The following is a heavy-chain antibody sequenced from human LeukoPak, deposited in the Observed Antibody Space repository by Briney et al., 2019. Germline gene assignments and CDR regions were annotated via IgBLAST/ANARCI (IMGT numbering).Heavy chain of an antibody. J-gene: IGHJ4*02. CDR3: ASRDGYNDYYFDY. D-gene: IGHD5-24*01. CDR1: GYTFTGYY. Sequence: ASVKVSCKASGYTFTGYYMHWVRQAPGQGLEWMGWINPNSGGTNYAQKFQGRVTMTRNTSISTAYMELSSLRSEDTAVYYCASRDGYNDYYFDYWGQGTLVTVSS. V-gene: IGHV1-2*02. CDR2: INPNSGGT.